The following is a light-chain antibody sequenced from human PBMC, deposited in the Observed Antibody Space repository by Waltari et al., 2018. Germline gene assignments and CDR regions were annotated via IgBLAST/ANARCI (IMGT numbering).Light chain of an antibody. J-gene: IGLJ2*01. CDR3: AAWDDSLNGVV. CDR1: SSNIGSNT. V-gene: IGLV1-44*01. CDR2: SNS. Sequence: QSVLTQPPSASGTPGQRVTISCSGSSSNIGSNTVNWYQQLPGTAPNLLIYSNSQRPSGVPDRFSGSKSGTSASLAISGLQSEDEADYYCAAWDDSLNGVVFGGGTKLTVL.